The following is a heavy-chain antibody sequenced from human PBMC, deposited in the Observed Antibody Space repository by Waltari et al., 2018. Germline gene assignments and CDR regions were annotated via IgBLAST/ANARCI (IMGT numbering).Heavy chain of an antibody. CDR3: ATYIGASLGTAAFDV. D-gene: IGHD5-12*01. J-gene: IGHJ3*01. CDR1: GVPITSARQS. V-gene: IGHV4-39*01. CDR2: LSYSGAT. Sequence: QLQLQESGPGLGTPSETLSLTCSASGVPITSARQSCGWIRQPPGQGLEWIATLSYSGATYSSPSLKSRVTISRDTSKNQVSLQLGSVTAADTAVYYCATYIGASLGTAAFDVWGQGTMVTVSS.